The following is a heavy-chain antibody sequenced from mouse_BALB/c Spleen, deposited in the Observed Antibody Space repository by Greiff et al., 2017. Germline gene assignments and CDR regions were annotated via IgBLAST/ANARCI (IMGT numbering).Heavy chain of an antibody. CDR2: IDPSDSET. D-gene: IGHD1-1*01. CDR1: GYTFTSYW. CDR3: ARGAVVNYFDY. V-gene: IGHV1-69*02. J-gene: IGHJ2*01. Sequence: VQLQQPGAELVKPGAPVKLSCKASGYTFTSYWMNWVKQRPGRGLEWIGRIDPSDSETHYNQKFKDKATLTVDKSSSTAYIQLSSLTSEDSAVYYCARGAVVNYFDYWGQGTTLTVSS.